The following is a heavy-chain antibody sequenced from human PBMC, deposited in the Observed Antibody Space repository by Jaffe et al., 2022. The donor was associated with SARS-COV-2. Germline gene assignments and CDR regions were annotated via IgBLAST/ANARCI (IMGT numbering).Heavy chain of an antibody. Sequence: EVQLVESGGGLVQPGGSLRLSCAASGFTFDKYWMNWVRQAPGKGLEWVANIKQDGSEKYYVDSVKGRFTISRDNTKNSLYLQMNGLRAEDTAVYYCAGGYNSGWWVIGYWGQGTLLTVSS. CDR3: AGGYNSGWWVIGY. J-gene: IGHJ4*02. D-gene: IGHD6-19*01. CDR1: GFTFDKYW. V-gene: IGHV3-7*01. CDR2: IKQDGSEK.